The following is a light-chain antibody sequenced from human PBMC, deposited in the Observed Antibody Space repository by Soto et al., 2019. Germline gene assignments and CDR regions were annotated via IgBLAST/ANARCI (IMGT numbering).Light chain of an antibody. V-gene: IGLV2-14*01. CDR2: EVS. CDR1: SSDVGAYNY. Sequence: QSALTQPASVSGSPGQSITISCTGTSSDVGAYNYVSWYQHNPGKAPKLLTYEVSNRPSGVSDRFSGSKSDNMASLTISGLQAEDEADYYCSSYTSTNTPVVFGGGTKVTVL. CDR3: SSYTSTNTPVV. J-gene: IGLJ2*01.